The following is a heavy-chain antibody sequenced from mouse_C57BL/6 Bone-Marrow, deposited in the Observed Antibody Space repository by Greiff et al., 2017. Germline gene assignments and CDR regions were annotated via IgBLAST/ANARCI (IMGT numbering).Heavy chain of an antibody. V-gene: IGHV1-69*01. J-gene: IGHJ3*01. CDR2: IDPSDSYT. CDR3: AREGLLRAWVAY. D-gene: IGHD1-1*01. Sequence: VQLQQPGAELVMPGASVKLSCKASGYTFTSYWMHWVKQRPGQGLEWIGEIDPSDSYTNYNQKFKGKSTLTVDKSSSTAYMQLSSLTSEDSAVYYCAREGLLRAWVAYWGQGTLVTVSA. CDR1: GYTFTSYW.